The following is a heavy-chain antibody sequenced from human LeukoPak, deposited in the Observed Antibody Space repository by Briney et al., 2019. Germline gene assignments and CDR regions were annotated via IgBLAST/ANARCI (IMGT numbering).Heavy chain of an antibody. CDR2: ISSASTYI. Sequence: KPGESLRLSCAASGFTFSSYSMNWVRQAPGKGLEWVSSISSASTYIYYADSVKGRFTISRDNAKNSLYLQMNSLRAEDTAIYYCARLVWDTTMADGDIDSWGQGTLLIVSS. J-gene: IGHJ4*02. V-gene: IGHV3-21*01. CDR1: GFTFSSYS. D-gene: IGHD5-18*01. CDR3: ARLVWDTTMADGDIDS.